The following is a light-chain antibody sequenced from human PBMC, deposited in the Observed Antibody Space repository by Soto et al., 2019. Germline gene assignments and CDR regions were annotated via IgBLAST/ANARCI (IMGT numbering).Light chain of an antibody. J-gene: IGLJ2*01. Sequence: QSALTQPASVTGSTGQSIAISCTGTSSDVGRYNLVSWYQQHPGKAPKLMIYDVSYRPSGVSNRFSGSKSGYTASLTISGLQAEDEADYYCSSYSDTGTLVVFGGGTKLTV. CDR2: DVS. V-gene: IGLV2-14*03. CDR3: SSYSDTGTLVV. CDR1: SSDVGRYNL.